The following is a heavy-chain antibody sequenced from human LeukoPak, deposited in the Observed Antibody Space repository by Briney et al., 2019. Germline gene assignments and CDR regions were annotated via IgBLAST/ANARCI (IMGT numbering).Heavy chain of an antibody. D-gene: IGHD6-19*01. V-gene: IGHV4-34*01. Sequence: PSETLSLTCAVYGGSFSGYYWSWIRQPPGKGLEWIGEINHSGSTNYNPSLKSRVTISVDTSKNQFSLKLSSVTAADTAVYYCARVGSSSGWYLGYWGQGTLVTVSS. CDR2: INHSGST. CDR3: ARVGSSSGWYLGY. CDR1: GGSFSGYY. J-gene: IGHJ4*02.